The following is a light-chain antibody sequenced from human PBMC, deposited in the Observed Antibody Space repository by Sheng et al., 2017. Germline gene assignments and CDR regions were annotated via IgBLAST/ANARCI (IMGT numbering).Light chain of an antibody. Sequence: EIVLTQSPGTLSLSPGERATLSCRASQSLSSTYLAWYQQKPGQAPRLLIYGASSRATGIPDRFSGSGSGTDFTLTISGLEPEDFAVYYCQQYGSSPRTFGQGTKVE. CDR3: QQYGSSPRT. CDR2: GAS. CDR1: QSLSSTY. V-gene: IGKV3-20*01. J-gene: IGKJ1*01.